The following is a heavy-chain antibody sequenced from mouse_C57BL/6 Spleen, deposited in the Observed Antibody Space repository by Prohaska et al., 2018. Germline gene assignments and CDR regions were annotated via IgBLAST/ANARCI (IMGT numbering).Heavy chain of an antibody. D-gene: IGHD1-1*01. CDR3: TGIHYYGSSHYYFDY. Sequence: EVKLEESGGGLVQPGGSMKLSCVASGFTFSNYWMNWVRQSPEKGLEWVAQIRLKSDNYATHYAESVKGRFTISRDDSKSSVYLQMNNLRAEDTGIYYCTGIHYYGSSHYYFDYWGQGTTLTVSS. V-gene: IGHV6-3*01. J-gene: IGHJ2*01. CDR1: GFTFSNYW. CDR2: IRLKSDNYAT.